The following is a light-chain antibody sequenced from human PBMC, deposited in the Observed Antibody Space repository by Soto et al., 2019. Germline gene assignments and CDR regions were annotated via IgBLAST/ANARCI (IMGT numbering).Light chain of an antibody. J-gene: IGKJ1*01. CDR3: QQYNSYWT. V-gene: IGKV1-5*03. CDR1: QSISSW. CDR2: KAS. Sequence: DIQMTQSPSTLSASLGDRVTITCRSSQSISSWLAWYQQKPGKAPKLLIYKASSLESGVPSRFSGSGSGTEFTLTISSLQPDYFATYYCQQYNSYWTFGQGTKVEIK.